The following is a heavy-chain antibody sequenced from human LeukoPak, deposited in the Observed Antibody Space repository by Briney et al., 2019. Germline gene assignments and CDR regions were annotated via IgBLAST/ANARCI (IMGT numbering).Heavy chain of an antibody. V-gene: IGHV4-61*02. CDR1: GGSISSGSYY. D-gene: IGHD6-19*01. J-gene: IGHJ4*02. CDR3: ARVGSSGWYYYFDY. Sequence: SQTLSLTCTVSGGSISSGSYYWSWIRQPAGKGLEWIGRIYTSGSTNYNPSLKSRVTISVDTSKNQSSLKLSSVTAADTAVYYCARVGSSGWYYYFDYWGQGTLVTVSS. CDR2: IYTSGST.